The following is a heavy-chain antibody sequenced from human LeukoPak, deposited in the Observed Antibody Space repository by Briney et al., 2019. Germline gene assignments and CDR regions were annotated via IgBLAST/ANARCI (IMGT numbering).Heavy chain of an antibody. CDR1: GFTFSSYS. Sequence: GGSLRLSCAASGFTFSSYSMNWVRQAPGKGLEWVSYIDGSGSTKYYADSVKGRFTISRDNAKNSLYLQMNSLRAEDTAIYYCARDPRGQVTVLAGQKYYYYGLDVWGQGTTVTVSS. D-gene: IGHD2-2*01. CDR2: IDGSGSTK. V-gene: IGHV3-48*04. J-gene: IGHJ6*02. CDR3: ARDPRGQVTVLAGQKYYYYGLDV.